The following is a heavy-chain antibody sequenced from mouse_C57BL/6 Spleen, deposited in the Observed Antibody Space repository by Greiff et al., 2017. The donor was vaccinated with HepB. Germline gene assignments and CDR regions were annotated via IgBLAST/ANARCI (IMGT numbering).Heavy chain of an antibody. D-gene: IGHD1-1*01. Sequence: VQLQQSGAELVKPGASVKLSCKASGYTFTSYWMHWVKQRPGQGLEWIGMIHPNSGSTNYNEKFKSKATLTVDKSSSTAYMQLSSLTSEDSAVYYCAYYYGSSYRYFDVWGTRTTVTVSS. CDR3: AYYYGSSYRYFDV. CDR2: IHPNSGST. V-gene: IGHV1-64*01. J-gene: IGHJ1*03. CDR1: GYTFTSYW.